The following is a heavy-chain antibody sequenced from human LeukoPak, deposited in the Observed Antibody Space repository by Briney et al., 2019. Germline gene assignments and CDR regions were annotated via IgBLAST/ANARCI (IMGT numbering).Heavy chain of an antibody. D-gene: IGHD3-22*01. CDR2: MNPNSGNT. CDR1: GYTFTSYD. J-gene: IGHJ4*02. Sequence: ASVKVSRKASGYTFTSYDINWVRQATGQGLEWMGWMNPNSGNTGYAQKFQGRVTMTRNTSVSTAYMELSSLRSEDTAVYYCARIPQDSSSYYSGHDYWGQGTLVTVSS. CDR3: ARIPQDSSSYYSGHDY. V-gene: IGHV1-8*01.